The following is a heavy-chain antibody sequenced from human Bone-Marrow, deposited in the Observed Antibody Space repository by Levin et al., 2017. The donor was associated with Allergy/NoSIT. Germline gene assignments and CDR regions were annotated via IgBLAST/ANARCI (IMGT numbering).Heavy chain of an antibody. J-gene: IGHJ4*02. CDR2: IHHGGNT. D-gene: IGHD4-17*01. Sequence: KPSETLSLTCTVSGASLSSGSYSWNWIRQPPGTGLEWIGYIHHGGNTYYNSSLKSRLTMSLDMSSNQFSLNLDSVTAADTAVYYCARAHYDYGDLDYFDYWGQGTLVTVSP. CDR3: ARAHYDYGDLDYFDY. V-gene: IGHV4-30-2*01. CDR1: GASLSSGSYS.